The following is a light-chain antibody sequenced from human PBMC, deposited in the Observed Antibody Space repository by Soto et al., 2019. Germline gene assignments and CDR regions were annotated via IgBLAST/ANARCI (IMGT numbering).Light chain of an antibody. CDR3: MQGTYWPPT. J-gene: IGKJ1*01. Sequence: DVVMTQSPFSLPATLGQPASISCRSSRSLVHSDGNTFVNWFQQRPGQSPRRLIYKVSNRDSGVSDRLSASGSGTDFTLQISRVEAEDVAIYYCMQGTYWPPTFGQVTTVEIK. V-gene: IGKV2-30*02. CDR2: KVS. CDR1: RSLVHSDGNTF.